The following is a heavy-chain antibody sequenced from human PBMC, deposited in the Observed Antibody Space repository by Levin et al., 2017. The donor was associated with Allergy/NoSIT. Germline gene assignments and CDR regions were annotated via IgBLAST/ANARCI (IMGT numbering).Heavy chain of an antibody. CDR3: ARDWAYGGSDY. V-gene: IGHV1-18*01. J-gene: IGHJ4*02. D-gene: IGHD4-23*01. Sequence: ASVKVSCKASGYTFTSYGISWVRQAPGQGLEWMGWISAYNGNTNYAQKLQGRVTMTTDTSTSTACMELRSLRSDDTAVYYCARDWAYGGSDYWGQGTLVTVSS. CDR1: GYTFTSYG. CDR2: ISAYNGNT.